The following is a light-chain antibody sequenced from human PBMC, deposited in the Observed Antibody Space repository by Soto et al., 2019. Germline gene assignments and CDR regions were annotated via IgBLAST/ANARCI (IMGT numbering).Light chain of an antibody. CDR1: QSVSNNY. CDR2: GAS. Sequence: EVVLTQSPGTLSLSPRERATLSCRASQSVSNNYLACYQHKPGQAPRLLSYGASNRAPGITARFSGGGSGPDFTLTISRLEPEDFAVYYCQQYAASPRPFGQGTLVEVE. J-gene: IGKJ1*01. CDR3: QQYAASPRP. V-gene: IGKV3-20*01.